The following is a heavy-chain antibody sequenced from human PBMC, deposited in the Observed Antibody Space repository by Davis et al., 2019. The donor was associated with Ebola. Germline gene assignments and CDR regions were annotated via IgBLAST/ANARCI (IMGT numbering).Heavy chain of an antibody. Sequence: GTLTLSCAASAFTSSTYVFSWVRRAPGPGLEWVANIKQDGSEKYHVDSVKGRFTISRDNAKNSLYLQMNSLRAEDTAVYYCARYSGYDYYYYYGMDVWGQGTTVTVSS. D-gene: IGHD5-12*01. CDR3: ARYSGYDYYYYYGMDV. J-gene: IGHJ6*02. CDR2: IKQDGSEK. V-gene: IGHV3-7*01. CDR1: AFTSSTYV.